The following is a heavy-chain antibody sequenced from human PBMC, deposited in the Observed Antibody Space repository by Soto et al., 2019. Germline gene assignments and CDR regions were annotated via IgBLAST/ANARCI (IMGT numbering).Heavy chain of an antibody. J-gene: IGHJ6*02. V-gene: IGHV5-51*01. CDR3: ASFTTWYYYGMDV. CDR2: IYPGDSDT. D-gene: IGHD3-22*01. CDR1: GYSFTSYW. Sequence: PGESLKISCKGSGYSFTSYWIGWVRQMPGKGLEWMGIIYPGDSDTRYSPSFQGQVIISADKSISTAYLQWSSLKASDTAMYYCASFTTWYYYGMDVWGQGTTVTVS.